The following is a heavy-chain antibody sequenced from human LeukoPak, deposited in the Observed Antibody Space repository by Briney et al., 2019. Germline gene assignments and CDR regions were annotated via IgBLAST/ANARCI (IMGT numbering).Heavy chain of an antibody. CDR3: ARDGHCSSTSCYPDY. Sequence: GGSLRLSCAASGFTFSSYAMHWVRQAPGKGLEWVAVISYDGSNKYYADSVKGRFTISRDNSKNTLYLQMNSLRAEDTAVYYCARDGHCSSTSCYPDYWGQGTLVIVSS. CDR2: ISYDGSNK. J-gene: IGHJ4*02. V-gene: IGHV3-30-3*01. D-gene: IGHD2-2*01. CDR1: GFTFSSYA.